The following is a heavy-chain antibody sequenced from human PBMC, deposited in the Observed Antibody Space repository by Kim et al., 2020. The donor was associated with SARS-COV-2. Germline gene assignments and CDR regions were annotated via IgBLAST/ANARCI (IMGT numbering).Heavy chain of an antibody. CDR2: IDSGGDYI. D-gene: IGHD2-8*01. J-gene: IGHJ4*02. Sequence: GGSLRLSCKASGFIFNPYSMAWGRQAPGKGLEWVSSIDSGGDYIDYADSVKGRFTFSRDNAKNSLYLQMNSLRAEDTALYYCLSLRNGYFEYWGQGGPVTVSS. V-gene: IGHV3-21*01. CDR1: GFIFNPYS. CDR3: LSLRNGYFEY.